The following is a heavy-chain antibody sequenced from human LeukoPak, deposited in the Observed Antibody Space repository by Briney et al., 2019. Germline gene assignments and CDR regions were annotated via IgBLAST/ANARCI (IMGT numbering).Heavy chain of an antibody. J-gene: IGHJ5*02. Sequence: HPGGSLRLSCVASGFTFRSYWMSWVRQAPGKGLEWVANIKQDGSEKYYVDSVKGRFIISRDNAKNSLYLQMNSVRAEDTAVYYCARDGGPWGQGTLVTVSS. D-gene: IGHD3-16*01. CDR1: GFTFRSYW. CDR3: ARDGGP. V-gene: IGHV3-7*04. CDR2: IKQDGSEK.